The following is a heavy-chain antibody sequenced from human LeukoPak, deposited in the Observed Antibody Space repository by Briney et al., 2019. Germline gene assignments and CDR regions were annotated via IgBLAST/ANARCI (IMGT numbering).Heavy chain of an antibody. V-gene: IGHV4-39*01. CDR3: ARGVLLKGGFDM. D-gene: IGHD1-26*01. CDR2: IYDSGTT. J-gene: IGHJ3*02. Sequence: SESLSLTCSVSGGSISGALYSRVWIRQTPGKVLEWIGTIYDSGTTYYNPSLQSRVSISVDTSNHQFSLNLNFVTAADTAVYYCARGVLLKGGFDMWGQGTIVTVSA. CDR1: GGSISGALYS.